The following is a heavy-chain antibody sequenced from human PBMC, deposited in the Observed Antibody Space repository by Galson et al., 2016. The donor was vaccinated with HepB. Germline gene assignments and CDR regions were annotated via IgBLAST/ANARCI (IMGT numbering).Heavy chain of an antibody. CDR1: GGSISSGEYY. CDR2: IHYGGST. D-gene: IGHD5-24*01. CDR3: AREVRGYNYGYWYFDL. Sequence: PLSLTCTVSGGSISSGEYYWSWIRQPPGKGLEWIGYIHYGGSTYYNPSLKSRVTISVDTSKNQFSLKLSSVTAADTAVYYCAREVRGYNYGYWYFDLWGRGTLLTVSS. V-gene: IGHV4-30-4*01. J-gene: IGHJ2*01.